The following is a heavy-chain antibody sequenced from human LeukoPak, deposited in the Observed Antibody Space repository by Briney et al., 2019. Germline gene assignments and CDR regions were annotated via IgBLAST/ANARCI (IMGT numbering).Heavy chain of an antibody. CDR1: GFTFSSYS. D-gene: IGHD1-26*01. CDR3: ARDRGGSYSAIDY. J-gene: IGHJ4*02. CDR2: ISSSSSTI. Sequence: GGSLRLSCAASGFTFSSYSMNWVRQAPGKGLEWVSFISSSSSTIYYADSVKGRSTISRDNAKNSLYLQMNSLRAEDTAVYYCARDRGGSYSAIDYWGQGNLVTVSS. V-gene: IGHV3-48*04.